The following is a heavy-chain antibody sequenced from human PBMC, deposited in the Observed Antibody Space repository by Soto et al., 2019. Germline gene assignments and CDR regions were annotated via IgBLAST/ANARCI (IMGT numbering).Heavy chain of an antibody. J-gene: IGHJ6*02. CDR1: GFTFTSSA. CDR2: IVVGSGNT. D-gene: IGHD6-19*01. CDR3: AAVSNSGSGWHDYYYGMDV. V-gene: IGHV1-58*01. Sequence: GASVKVSCKASGFTFTSSAVQWVRQARGQRLEWIGWIVVGSGNTNYAQKFQERVTITRDMSTSTAYMELSSLRSEDTAVYYCAAVSNSGSGWHDYYYGMDVWGQGTTVTVSS.